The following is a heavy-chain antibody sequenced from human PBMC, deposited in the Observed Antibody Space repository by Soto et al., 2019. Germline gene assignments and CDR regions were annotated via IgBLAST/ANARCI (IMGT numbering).Heavy chain of an antibody. D-gene: IGHD4-17*01. V-gene: IGHV4-31*03. CDR1: GGSISSGGYY. CDR3: ARDANRATVTDGGFFDY. J-gene: IGHJ4*02. CDR2: IYYSGST. Sequence: PSETLSLTCTVSGGSISSGGYYWSWIRQHPGKGLEWIGYIYYSGSTYYNPSLKSRVTISVDTSKNQFSLKLSSVTAADTAVYYCARDANRATVTDGGFFDYWGQGTLVTVSS.